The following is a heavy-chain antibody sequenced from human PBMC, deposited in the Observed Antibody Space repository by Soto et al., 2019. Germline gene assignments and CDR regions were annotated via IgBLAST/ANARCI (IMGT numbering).Heavy chain of an antibody. CDR2: INHSGST. D-gene: IGHD3-3*01. CDR3: ARVKRGFWSGTAIDL. V-gene: IGHV4-34*01. Sequence: QVQLQQWGAGLLKPSETLSLTCAVYGGSFSGYYWSWIRQPPGKGLEWFGEINHSGSTNYNPSLKSRVTISVDTSKHQFSLKLSSVTAADTAVYYCARVKRGFWSGTAIDLWGRGTLVTVSS. J-gene: IGHJ2*01. CDR1: GGSFSGYY.